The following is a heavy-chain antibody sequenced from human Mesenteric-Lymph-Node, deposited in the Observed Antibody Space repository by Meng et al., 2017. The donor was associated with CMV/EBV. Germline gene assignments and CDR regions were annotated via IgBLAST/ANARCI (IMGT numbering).Heavy chain of an antibody. CDR3: AREMTRKDDYYYYGMDV. V-gene: IGHV3-48*03. CDR2: ISSSGSTI. Sequence: GGSLRLSCAASGFTFSSYEMNWVRQAPGKGLEWVSYISSSGSTIYYADSVKGRFTISRDNAKNSLYLQMNSLRAEDTAVYYCAREMTRKDDYYYYGMDVWGQGTTVTVSS. J-gene: IGHJ6*02. CDR1: GFTFSSYE. D-gene: IGHD2-2*01.